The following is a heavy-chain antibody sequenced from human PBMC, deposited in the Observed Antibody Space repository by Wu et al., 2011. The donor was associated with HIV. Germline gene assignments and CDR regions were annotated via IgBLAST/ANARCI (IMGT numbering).Heavy chain of an antibody. D-gene: IGHD2-21*02. CDR2: IIPIFGTA. V-gene: IGHV1-69*14. CDR3: AGGDPAAGWFDP. Sequence: QVQLVQSGAAVKKPGSSVKVSCKASGGTFNSYGITWVRQAPGQGLEWMGGIIPIFGTANYAQKFQGRVTITADKSTSTAYMELSSLRSEDTAVYYCAGGDPAAGWFDPWGQGTLVTVSS. CDR1: GGTFNSYG. J-gene: IGHJ5*02.